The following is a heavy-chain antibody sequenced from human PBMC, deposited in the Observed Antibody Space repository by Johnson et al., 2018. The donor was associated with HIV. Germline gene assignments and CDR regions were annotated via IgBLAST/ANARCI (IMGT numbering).Heavy chain of an antibody. J-gene: IGHJ3*02. CDR3: AKRGDLYDSTASFDAFDI. CDR1: GFTFTNAW. V-gene: IGHV3-15*01. CDR2: IKRKTDGETT. D-gene: IGHD5/OR15-5a*01. Sequence: ASGFTFTNAWMHWVRQAPGKGLEWVGRIKRKTDGETTDYTTPVKGRFTISRDNSKNTLYLQMNSLRVEDTAVYYCAKRGDLYDSTASFDAFDIWGQGTMVTVSS.